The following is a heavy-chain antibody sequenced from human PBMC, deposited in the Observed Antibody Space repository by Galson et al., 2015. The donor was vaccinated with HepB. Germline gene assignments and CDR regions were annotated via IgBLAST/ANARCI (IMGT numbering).Heavy chain of an antibody. Sequence: CAISGDSVSSNSAAWNWIRQSPSRGLEWLGRTYYRSKWYNDYAVSVKSRITINPDTSKNQFSLQLNSVTPEDTAVYYCARDTISRYYYGSGSYYREYYYYGMDVWGQGTTVTVSS. CDR1: GDSVSSNSAA. J-gene: IGHJ6*02. V-gene: IGHV6-1*01. D-gene: IGHD3-10*01. CDR2: TYYRSKWYN. CDR3: ARDTISRYYYGSGSYYREYYYYGMDV.